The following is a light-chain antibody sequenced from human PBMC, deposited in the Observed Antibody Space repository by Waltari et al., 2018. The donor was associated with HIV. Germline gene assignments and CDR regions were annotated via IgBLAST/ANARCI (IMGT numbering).Light chain of an antibody. CDR1: QSVGTF. Sequence: EIVLTQSPATWPLSPGERATLPCRASQSVGTFLACYQQQPGQPPRLLIFDASNMATGIPASFIGSGSGTDFTLTISSLEPEDFSLYYCQQRTDWPQNTFGGGTKVEIK. CDR2: DAS. J-gene: IGKJ4*01. V-gene: IGKV3-11*01. CDR3: QQRTDWPQNT.